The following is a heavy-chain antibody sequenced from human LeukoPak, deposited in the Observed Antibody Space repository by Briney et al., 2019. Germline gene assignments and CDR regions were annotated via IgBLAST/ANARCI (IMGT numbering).Heavy chain of an antibody. V-gene: IGHV3-23*01. CDR1: GFTLSNYS. J-gene: IGHJ4*02. Sequence: GSLRLSCVASGFTLSNYSMSWVRPAPRRGGAGVASISGSGGSTYYADSVKGRFTISRDNSKNTLYLQMNSLRAEDAAVYYCARGMITLGEVSARPFDYWGGGALVTVSS. CDR2: ISGSGGST. D-gene: IGHD3-16*01. CDR3: ARGMITLGEVSARPFDY.